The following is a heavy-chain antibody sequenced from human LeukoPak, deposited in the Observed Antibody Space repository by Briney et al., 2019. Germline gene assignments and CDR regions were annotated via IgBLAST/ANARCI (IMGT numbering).Heavy chain of an antibody. D-gene: IGHD3-10*01. V-gene: IGHV3-48*01. CDR2: ISSSSSTI. CDR3: ARENSDGLLWFGESSYGMDV. CDR1: GFTFSSYS. Sequence: GGSLRLSCAASGFTFSSYSMNWVGHAPGKGLEWVLDISSSSSTIYYADSVKGRFTISRDNAKNSLYLQMNSLRAEDTAVYHCARENSDGLLWFGESSYGMDVWGQGTTVTVSS. J-gene: IGHJ6*02.